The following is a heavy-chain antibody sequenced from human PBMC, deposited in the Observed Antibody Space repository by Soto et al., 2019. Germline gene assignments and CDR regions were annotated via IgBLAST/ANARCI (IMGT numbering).Heavy chain of an antibody. J-gene: IGHJ6*02. Sequence: SQTLSLTCAISGDSVSSNSAAWNWIRQSPSRGLEWLGGTYYRSKWYNDYAVSVKSRLTINPDTSKNQFSLQLNSVTPEDTAVYYCARDSGGYSGYDDNYYYYGMDVWGQGTTVTVSS. CDR3: ARDSGGYSGYDDNYYYYGMDV. CDR2: TYYRSKWYN. V-gene: IGHV6-1*01. CDR1: GDSVSSNSAA. D-gene: IGHD5-12*01.